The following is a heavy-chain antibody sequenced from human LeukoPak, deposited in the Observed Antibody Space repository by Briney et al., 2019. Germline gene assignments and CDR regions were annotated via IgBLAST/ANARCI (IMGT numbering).Heavy chain of an antibody. J-gene: IGHJ4*02. D-gene: IGHD2/OR15-2a*01. CDR2: ISGSGGST. Sequence: GGSLRLSCAASGFTFSSYAMSWVRQAPGKGLEWVSGISGSGGSTYYADSVKGRYTISRDNSKNTLSLQMNSLRAEDTAVYYCASGNSNFDYWGQGTLVTVSS. CDR1: GFTFSSYA. CDR3: ASGNSNFDY. V-gene: IGHV3-23*01.